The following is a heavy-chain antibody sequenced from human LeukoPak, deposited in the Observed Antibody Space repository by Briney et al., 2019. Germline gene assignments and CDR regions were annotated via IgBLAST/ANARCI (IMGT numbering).Heavy chain of an antibody. Sequence: SETLSLTCTVSGYSISSGYYWGWIRQPPGKGLEWIGSIYHSGSTYYNPSLESRVTISVDTSKNQFSLKLSSVTAADTAVYYCASWPNYYGSGSYQLGYWGQGTLVTVSS. CDR2: IYHSGST. CDR1: GYSISSGYY. V-gene: IGHV4-38-2*02. CDR3: ASWPNYYGSGSYQLGY. J-gene: IGHJ4*02. D-gene: IGHD3-10*01.